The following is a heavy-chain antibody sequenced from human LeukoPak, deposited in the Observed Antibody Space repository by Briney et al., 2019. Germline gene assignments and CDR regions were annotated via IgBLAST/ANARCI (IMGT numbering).Heavy chain of an antibody. CDR1: GGSFSGYY. CDR2: ITHSGST. Sequence: SETLSLTCAVYGGSFSGYYWSWIRQPPGKGLEWIGEITHSGSTNYNPSLKSRVTISVDTSKNQFSLKLSSVTAADTAVYYCASYAKDIVVLPAASIYWYFDLWGRGTLVTVSS. V-gene: IGHV4-34*01. J-gene: IGHJ2*01. CDR3: ASYAKDIVVLPAASIYWYFDL. D-gene: IGHD2-2*01.